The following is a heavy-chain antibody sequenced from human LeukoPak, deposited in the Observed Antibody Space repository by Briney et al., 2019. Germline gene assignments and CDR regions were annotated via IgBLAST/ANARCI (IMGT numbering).Heavy chain of an antibody. Sequence: GGSLRLSCAASGFTFSSYAMGWVRQAPGKGLEWVSGISGSGDSTYYADSVKGRFTISRDNAKNSLYLQMNSLRAEDTAVYYCAREAVTAKTFSLDYWGQGTLVTVSS. V-gene: IGHV3-23*01. CDR1: GFTFSSYA. J-gene: IGHJ4*02. D-gene: IGHD2-21*02. CDR3: AREAVTAKTFSLDY. CDR2: ISGSGDST.